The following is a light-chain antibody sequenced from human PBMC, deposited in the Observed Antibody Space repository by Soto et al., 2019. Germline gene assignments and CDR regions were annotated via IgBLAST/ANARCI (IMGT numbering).Light chain of an antibody. CDR1: QSVGSD. CDR2: AAS. Sequence: EKVMTQSPATLSVSPGERATLSCRASQSVGSDLAWYQQKPGQPPRLLIYAASTRATDIPDRFSGSGSGTEFTLTISSLQSEDFAVYYCQQYNNLPPDTFGQGTKLEIK. J-gene: IGKJ2*01. V-gene: IGKV3-15*01. CDR3: QQYNNLPPDT.